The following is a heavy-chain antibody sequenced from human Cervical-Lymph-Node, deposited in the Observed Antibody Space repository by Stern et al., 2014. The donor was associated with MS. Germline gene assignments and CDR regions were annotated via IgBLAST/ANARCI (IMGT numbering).Heavy chain of an antibody. CDR2: SYPYDSDT. CDR3: ARHVQGFDY. J-gene: IGHJ4*02. Sequence: EVQLVQSGAEVKKPGESLKISCKLSGYSFTIYYIAWVRQMPVQGLEGMGVSYPYDSDTKYSPSFQGQVTISADKSITTAYLQWSSLRASDTAMYYCARHVQGFDYWGQGTLVTVSS. V-gene: IGHV5-51*01. CDR1: GYSFTIYY.